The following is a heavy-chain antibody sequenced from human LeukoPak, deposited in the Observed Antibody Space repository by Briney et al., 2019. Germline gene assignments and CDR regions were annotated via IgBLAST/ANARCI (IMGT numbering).Heavy chain of an antibody. J-gene: IGHJ6*03. V-gene: IGHV3-30*02. CDR1: GFTFSSYG. CDR3: AKEGAASWDVDV. D-gene: IGHD3-3*02. CDR2: IWYDGSNK. Sequence: GGSLRLSCAASGFTFSSYGMHWVRQAPGKGLEWVAVIWYDGSNKYYADSVKGRFMISRDNSKNTVDLQMNSLRGDDTAMYYCAKEGAASWDVDVWGKGTTVTVS.